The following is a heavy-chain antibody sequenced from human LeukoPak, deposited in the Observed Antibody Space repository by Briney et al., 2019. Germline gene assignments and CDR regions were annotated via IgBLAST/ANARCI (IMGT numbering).Heavy chain of an antibody. J-gene: IGHJ4*02. CDR2: IYPGDSDT. Sequence: GESLQISCKGSGYSFTSSWIGWVRPMRGKGLEWMGIIYPGDSDTRYSPSFYGQVTISADKSISTAYLQWSSLKASDTAMYYCARPVSSGYYEYYFDYWGQGTLVTVSS. V-gene: IGHV5-51*01. CDR3: ARPVSSGYYEYYFDY. CDR1: GYSFTSSW. D-gene: IGHD3-22*01.